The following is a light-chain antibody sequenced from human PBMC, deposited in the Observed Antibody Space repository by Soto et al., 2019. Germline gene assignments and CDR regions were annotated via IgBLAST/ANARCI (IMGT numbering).Light chain of an antibody. J-gene: IGLJ1*01. CDR3: SSFTPSTAYV. CDR1: SSDVGGYNS. Sequence: SVPTSPAYVSGFPGRPSPISCTGTSSDVGGYNSVSWYQQYPGKAPKLMIHDVSNRPSGVSTRFSGSKSGNTASLTISGLQAEDEADYYCSSFTPSTAYVFRRGNKVPGL. V-gene: IGLV2-14*01. CDR2: DVS.